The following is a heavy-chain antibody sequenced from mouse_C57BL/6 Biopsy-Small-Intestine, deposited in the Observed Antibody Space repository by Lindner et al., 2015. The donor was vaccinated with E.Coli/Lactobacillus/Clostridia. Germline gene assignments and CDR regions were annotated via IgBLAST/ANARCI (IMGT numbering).Heavy chain of an antibody. Sequence: VQLQESGGGLVQPKGSLKLSCAASGFSFNTYAMNWVRQAPGKGLEWVARIRSKSNNYATYYADSVKDRFTISRDDSESMLYLQMNNLKAEDTAMYYCVRPYYPNYWFFDVWGAGTTVTVSS. CDR1: GFSFNTYA. V-gene: IGHV10-1*01. D-gene: IGHD2-10*01. J-gene: IGHJ1*01. CDR3: VRPYYPNYWFFDV. CDR2: IRSKSNNYAT.